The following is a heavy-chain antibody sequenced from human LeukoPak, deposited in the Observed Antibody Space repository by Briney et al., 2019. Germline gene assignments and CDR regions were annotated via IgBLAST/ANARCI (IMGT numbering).Heavy chain of an antibody. J-gene: IGHJ4*02. CDR1: GGTFSSYA. CDR3: ASEYDNSAYFDY. V-gene: IGHV1-2*02. D-gene: IGHD3-22*01. Sequence: GASVKVSCKASGGTFSSYAISWVRQAPGQGLEWMGWIKPNSGGTKNAQNFQGRVTMTRDTSISTVYMELSSLRSDDTAVYYCASEYDNSAYFDYWGQGTLVTVSS. CDR2: IKPNSGGT.